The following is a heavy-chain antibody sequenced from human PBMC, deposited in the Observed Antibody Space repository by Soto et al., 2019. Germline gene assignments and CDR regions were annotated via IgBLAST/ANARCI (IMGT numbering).Heavy chain of an antibody. CDR3: ATNVSSNIYGMDV. CDR1: GFTFSSYS. V-gene: IGHV3-21*02. J-gene: IGHJ6*01. D-gene: IGHD6-6*01. Sequence: EVQLVESGGGLVKPGGSLRLSCAASGFTFSSYSMNWVRQAPGKGLEWVSSISSSSFSINYADSVKGRFSISRDNAQNSLHLQMNNLRADATAVYYFATNVSSNIYGMDVWGQRTTVTVSS. CDR2: ISSSSFSI.